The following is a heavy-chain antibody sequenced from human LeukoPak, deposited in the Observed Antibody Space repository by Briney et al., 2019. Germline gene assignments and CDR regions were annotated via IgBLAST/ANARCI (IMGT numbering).Heavy chain of an antibody. CDR2: INHSGST. Sequence: PSETLSLTCAVYGGSFSGYYWSWIRQPPGKGLEWIGEINHSGSTNYNPSLKSRVTISVDTSKNQFSLKLSSVTAAGTAVYYCATSPWDFWSGLRYFPGNYYMDVWGKGTTVTISS. CDR1: GGSFSGYY. J-gene: IGHJ6*03. CDR3: ATSPWDFWSGLRYFPGNYYMDV. V-gene: IGHV4-34*01. D-gene: IGHD3-3*01.